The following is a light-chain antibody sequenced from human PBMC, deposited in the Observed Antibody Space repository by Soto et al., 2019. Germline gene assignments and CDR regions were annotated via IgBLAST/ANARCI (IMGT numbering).Light chain of an antibody. CDR1: RSDIGAYNF. J-gene: IGLJ2*01. V-gene: IGLV2-14*01. Sequence: QSALTQPASVSGSPGQSITISCTGTRSDIGAYNFVSWYQQHPGKAPKLMIYDVSIRPSGVSHRFSGSKSGNTASLTISGLQAEDGADYYCSSYAGSSTLVVFGGGTQLTVL. CDR3: SSYAGSSTLVV. CDR2: DVS.